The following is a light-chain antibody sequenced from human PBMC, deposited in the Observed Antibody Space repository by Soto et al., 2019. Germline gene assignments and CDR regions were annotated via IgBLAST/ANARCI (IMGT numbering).Light chain of an antibody. V-gene: IGKV3-15*01. CDR1: QNIFNR. CDR2: GAS. Sequence: EIVMTQSPATLSVSPGERATLSCRASQNIFNRVGWYQQKPGQAPRLLIYGASTRATDVPARFSGSGSGTEFTLTISSLQSEDFAVYYCQQYIRWSSITFGQGTRLEIK. CDR3: QQYIRWSSIT. J-gene: IGKJ5*01.